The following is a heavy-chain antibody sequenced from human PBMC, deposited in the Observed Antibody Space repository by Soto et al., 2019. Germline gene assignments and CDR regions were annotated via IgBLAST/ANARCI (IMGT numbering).Heavy chain of an antibody. D-gene: IGHD2-8*02. Sequence: SETLSLTCAVSGGSLSGYYWSWIRQPPGKGLEWIGYMYNTGSTNYNPSLKSRVTISVDTSKNQFSLKLTSVTAADTAVYYCARDKITGLFDYWGQGTLVTVSS. CDR1: GGSLSGYY. J-gene: IGHJ4*02. CDR2: MYNTGST. CDR3: ARDKITGLFDY. V-gene: IGHV4-59*12.